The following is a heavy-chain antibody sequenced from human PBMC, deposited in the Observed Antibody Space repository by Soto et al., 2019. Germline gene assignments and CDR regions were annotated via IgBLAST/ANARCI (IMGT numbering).Heavy chain of an antibody. J-gene: IGHJ6*02. CDR2: IWYDGSKK. V-gene: IGHV3-33*01. CDR1: GFTFSGFG. CDR3: ARDASYYSLWSGYYPSRNGMDV. Sequence: QVQVVESGGGVVQPGRSLRLSCAASGFTFSGFGMTWVRQPPGKGLEWVSLIWYDGSKKSYGDSVKGRFTISRDNSRNTVYLQMNSLRADDTAVYYCARDASYYSLWSGYYPSRNGMDVWGQGTTVTVSS. D-gene: IGHD3-3*01.